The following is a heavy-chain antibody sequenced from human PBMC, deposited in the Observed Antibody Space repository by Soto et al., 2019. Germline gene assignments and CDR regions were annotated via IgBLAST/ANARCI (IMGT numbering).Heavy chain of an antibody. Sequence: EVQLLESGGGLVQPGGSLRLSRAASGFTFSSYAMNWVRQTPGKGLEWVSGISGSGGSTYYADSVKGRFTISRDNSKNTLYLQMNSLRAEDTAVYYCAMGSGWYGRQYFQHWGQGTLVTVSS. CDR1: GFTFSSYA. CDR2: ISGSGGST. J-gene: IGHJ1*01. V-gene: IGHV3-23*01. CDR3: AMGSGWYGRQYFQH. D-gene: IGHD6-19*01.